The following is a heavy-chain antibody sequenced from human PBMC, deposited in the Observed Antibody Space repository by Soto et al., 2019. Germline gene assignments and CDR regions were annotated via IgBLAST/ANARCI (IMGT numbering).Heavy chain of an antibody. V-gene: IGHV4-59*08. CDR3: AKHAYGLGLPDY. Sequence: SETLSLTCTVSGGSISNSYWSWIRQPPGRRLEWIGYFFYTGLTKYNPSLKSRVTMSVDTSENQFSLRLTSVTAADTAVYYCAKHAYGLGLPDYWGQGALVIVSS. J-gene: IGHJ4*02. CDR1: GGSISNSY. CDR2: FFYTGLT. D-gene: IGHD2-21*01.